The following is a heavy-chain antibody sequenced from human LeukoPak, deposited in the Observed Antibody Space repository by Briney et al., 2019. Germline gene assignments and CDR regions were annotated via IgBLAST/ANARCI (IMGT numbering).Heavy chain of an antibody. V-gene: IGHV3-23*01. CDR1: GFTFSSYA. CDR2: IGGGGEST. J-gene: IGHJ4*02. D-gene: IGHD1-26*01. Sequence: GGSLRLSCAASGFTFSSYAMSWVRQAPGKGLEWVSTIGGGGESTYYADSVKGRFTISRDNSKNTVYLQMNSLRAEDTAVYYCARPHPNSGSYYGRYFDYWGQGTLVTVSS. CDR3: ARPHPNSGSYYGRYFDY.